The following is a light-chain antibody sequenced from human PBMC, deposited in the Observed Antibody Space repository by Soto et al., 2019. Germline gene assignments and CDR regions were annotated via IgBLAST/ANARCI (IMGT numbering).Light chain of an antibody. CDR2: AAS. J-gene: IGKJ1*01. Sequence: AIRMTQSPSSLSASLGDRVTITCRASQGIRNDVCWYQQKPGKAPELLIYAASSLQTGVPSRFSGSGSGTDFTLTISSLQPEDFATYYCQHYNSYSEAFGQGTKVDIK. CDR1: QGIRND. CDR3: QHYNSYSEA. V-gene: IGKV1-6*01.